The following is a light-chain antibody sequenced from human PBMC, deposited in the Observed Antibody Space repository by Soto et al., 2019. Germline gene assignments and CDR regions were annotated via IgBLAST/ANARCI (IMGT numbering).Light chain of an antibody. Sequence: DIQMTQSPSPLSASVGDRVTITCQASQYISNSLNWYQQKAGKAPKLLIYDASNLEAGVPTRLSESGSATDFTFTISSLQAEGIATYFCQQFDNLPLACGGGTKVEVK. CDR1: QYISNS. J-gene: IGKJ4*02. CDR3: QQFDNLPLA. V-gene: IGKV1-33*01. CDR2: DAS.